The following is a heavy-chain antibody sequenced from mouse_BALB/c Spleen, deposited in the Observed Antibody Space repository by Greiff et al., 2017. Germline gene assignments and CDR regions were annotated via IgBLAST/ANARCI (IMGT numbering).Heavy chain of an antibody. J-gene: IGHJ2*01. CDR3: ARSPLYYYGSGYYFDY. CDR1: GDSITSGY. Sequence: DVMLVESGPSLVKPSQTLSLTCSVTGDSITSGYWNWIRKFPGNKLEYMGYISYSGSTYYNPSLKSRISITRDTSKNQYYLQLNSVTTEDTATYYCARSPLYYYGSGYYFDYWGQGTTLTVSS. V-gene: IGHV3-8*02. CDR2: ISYSGST. D-gene: IGHD1-1*01.